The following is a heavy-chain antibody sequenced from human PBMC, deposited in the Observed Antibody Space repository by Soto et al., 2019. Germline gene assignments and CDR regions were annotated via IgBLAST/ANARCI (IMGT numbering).Heavy chain of an antibody. Sequence: VQLVQSGAEVKKPGASVKLSCKAPADTFTSYYIHWVRQAPGHGLEWMGIINPNGGSTRFAQTYQGRSTMTRDTSTSTVYMELRSLRADVTAIYYCARSSAGVVGILMESSILLAPWVQGSLVTVSS. CDR1: ADTFTSYY. CDR3: ARSSAGVVGILMESSILLAP. V-gene: IGHV1-46*01. CDR2: INPNGGST. J-gene: IGHJ5*02. D-gene: IGHD2-21*01.